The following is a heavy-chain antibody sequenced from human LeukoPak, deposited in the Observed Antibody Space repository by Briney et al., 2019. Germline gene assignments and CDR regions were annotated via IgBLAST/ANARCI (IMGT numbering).Heavy chain of an antibody. J-gene: IGHJ4*02. CDR3: ASCDSSGDYYDFYY. CDR1: GFTFTIYA. D-gene: IGHD3-22*01. V-gene: IGHV3-23*01. Sequence: GGSLRLSSAASGFTFTIYAMSWVRHAPRKGLEWVSAIIINGGRTDYADSVKGRFTISRDNSKNTLYMQMNILRAQDTALYNFASCDSSGDYYDFYYWGQGKLVSVSS. CDR2: IIINGGRT.